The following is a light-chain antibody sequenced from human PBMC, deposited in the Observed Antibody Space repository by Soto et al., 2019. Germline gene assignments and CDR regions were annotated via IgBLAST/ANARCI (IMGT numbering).Light chain of an antibody. CDR1: QGVGNN. CDR3: QQYNSWPPALT. J-gene: IGKJ4*01. Sequence: EIVMTQSPATLSVSPGGRATLSCRASQGVGNNLAWYQQKPGLAPRLLIFDTFTRATGVPARFSGSGSGTAFTLTICSLQSEAFAIYYCQQYNSWPPALTFGGGTKVEI. CDR2: DTF. V-gene: IGKV3-15*01.